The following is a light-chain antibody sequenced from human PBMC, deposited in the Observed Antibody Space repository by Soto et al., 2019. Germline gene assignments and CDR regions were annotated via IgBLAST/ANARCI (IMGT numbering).Light chain of an antibody. J-gene: IGLJ3*02. CDR2: VDSDGSH. V-gene: IGLV4-69*01. Sequence: QLVVTQSPSASASLGASVRLTCTLSSGHSSYAIAWHQQQPEKGPRYLMKVDSDGSHIKGDGIPDRVSGSSSGAERYLTISSLQSEDEADYYCQTWGTGTWVFGGGTKLTVL. CDR3: QTWGTGTWV. CDR1: SGHSSYA.